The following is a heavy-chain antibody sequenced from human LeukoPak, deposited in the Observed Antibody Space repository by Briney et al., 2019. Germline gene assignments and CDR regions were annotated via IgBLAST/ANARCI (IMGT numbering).Heavy chain of an antibody. V-gene: IGHV1-18*01. CDR1: TDSLITYG. Sequence: ASVKVSCKASTDSLITYGISWGRQAPGQGLEWMGWITAYNGHTKYDQKFQGRVTMIIDTSTSTAYMELRSLRSDDTAVYYCARDPGHDTSNYGGLDFWGQGTLVTVSS. D-gene: IGHD4-11*01. CDR3: ARDPGHDTSNYGGLDF. J-gene: IGHJ4*02. CDR2: ITAYNGHT.